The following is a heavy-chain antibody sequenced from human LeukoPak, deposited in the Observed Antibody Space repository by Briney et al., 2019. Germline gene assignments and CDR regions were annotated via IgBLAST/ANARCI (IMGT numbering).Heavy chain of an antibody. V-gene: IGHV5-51*01. CDR2: IYPGDSDT. Sequence: GESLKISCKGSGYSFTSYWIGWVRQLPGKGLEWMGIIYPGDSDTRYSPSFQGQVTISADKSISTAYLQWSSLKASDTAMYYCARNTVDTAMVTDAFDIWGQGTMVTASS. CDR3: ARNTVDTAMVTDAFDI. CDR1: GYSFTSYW. J-gene: IGHJ3*02. D-gene: IGHD5-18*01.